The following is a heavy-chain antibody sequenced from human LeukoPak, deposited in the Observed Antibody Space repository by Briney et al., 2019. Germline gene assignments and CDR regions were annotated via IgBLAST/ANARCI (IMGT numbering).Heavy chain of an antibody. CDR3: ARVPPPSYLPPGIFEDY. J-gene: IGHJ4*02. D-gene: IGHD2/OR15-2a*01. CDR2: INPNSGGT. Sequence: GASVKVSCKASGYTFTGYYMHWVRQAPGQGLEWMGWINPNSGGTNYAQKFQGRVTMTRDTSISTAYMELSRLRSDDTAVYYCARVPPPSYLPPGIFEDYWGQGTLVTVSS. CDR1: GYTFTGYY. V-gene: IGHV1-2*02.